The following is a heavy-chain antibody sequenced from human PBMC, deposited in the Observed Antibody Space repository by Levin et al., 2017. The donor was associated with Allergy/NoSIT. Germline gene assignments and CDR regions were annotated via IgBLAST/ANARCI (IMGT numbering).Heavy chain of an antibody. D-gene: IGHD3-3*01. CDR1: GFTFSSYS. J-gene: IGHJ6*02. CDR3: ARDSPYYDFWSGESGPIFYYYYGMDV. Sequence: GGSLRLSCAASGFTFSSYSMNWVRQAPGKGLEWVSSISSSSSYIYYADSVKGRFTISRDNAKNSLYLQMNSLRAEDTAVYYCARDSPYYDFWSGESGPIFYYYYGMDVWGQGTTVTVSS. V-gene: IGHV3-21*01. CDR2: ISSSSSYI.